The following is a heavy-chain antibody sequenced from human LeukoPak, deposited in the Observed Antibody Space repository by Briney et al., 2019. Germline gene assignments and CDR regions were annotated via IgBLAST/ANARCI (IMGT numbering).Heavy chain of an antibody. J-gene: IGHJ3*02. Sequence: GGSLKLSCAASGFTFSGSAMHWVRQASGKGLEWVGRIRSKANSYATAYAASVKGRFTISRDDSKNTAFLQMNSLKTEDTAVYYCSRLSFDIRGQGTMVTVSS. V-gene: IGHV3-73*01. CDR1: GFTFSGSA. CDR2: IRSKANSYAT. CDR3: SRLSFDI.